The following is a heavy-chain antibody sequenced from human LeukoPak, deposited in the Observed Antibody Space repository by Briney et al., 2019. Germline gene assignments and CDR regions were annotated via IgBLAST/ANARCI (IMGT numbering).Heavy chain of an antibody. CDR3: ASALGYCSGGSCEYFFDD. CDR1: GGSISSSSYY. D-gene: IGHD2-15*01. V-gene: IGHV4-39*01. Sequence: SETLSLTCTVSGGSISSSSYYWGWIRQPPGKGLEWIGSISYSGSTYYNSSLKSRVTMSADTSKNQFSLKLSSVTAADTAVYFCASALGYCSGGSCEYFFDDWGQGTLVTASS. CDR2: ISYSGST. J-gene: IGHJ4*02.